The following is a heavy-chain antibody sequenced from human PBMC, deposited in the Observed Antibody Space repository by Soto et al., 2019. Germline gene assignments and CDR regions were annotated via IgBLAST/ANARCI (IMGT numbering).Heavy chain of an antibody. Sequence: GGSLRLSCEASGFTFNTYSMHWVRQPPGKGLEWLAAIWYDGTQKYYADSVKGRFIISRDNSKKTLHLEMNSLRAEDTAVYYCARAGGTTVTGLWHFDSWGQGTLVTVSS. D-gene: IGHD4-17*01. J-gene: IGHJ4*02. CDR3: ARAGGTTVTGLWHFDS. V-gene: IGHV3-33*01. CDR1: GFTFNTYS. CDR2: IWYDGTQK.